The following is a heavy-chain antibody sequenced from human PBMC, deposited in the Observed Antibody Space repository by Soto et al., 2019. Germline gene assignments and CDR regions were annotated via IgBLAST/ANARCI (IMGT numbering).Heavy chain of an antibody. V-gene: IGHV1-18*01. CDR2: ISAYNGNT. D-gene: IGHD1-26*01. J-gene: IGHJ4*02. CDR1: GYTFTSYG. Sequence: ASVKVSCKASGYTFTSYGSSWVRQAPGQGLEWMGWISAYNGNTKYAQKLQGRVTTTTDTSTSTAYMELRSLRSDDTAVYYCVRDLGGSYYAPVDYWGQGTLVTVSS. CDR3: VRDLGGSYYAPVDY.